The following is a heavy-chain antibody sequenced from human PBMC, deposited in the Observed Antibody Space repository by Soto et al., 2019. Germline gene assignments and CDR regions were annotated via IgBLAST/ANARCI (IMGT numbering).Heavy chain of an antibody. J-gene: IGHJ4*02. CDR3: ATDGTTWLEK. CDR2: TTGSSTVL. CDR1: GFYFNDDT. V-gene: IGHV3-21*01. D-gene: IGHD4-17*01. Sequence: PGGSLRLSCGSSGFYFNDDTMNWVRQAPGKGLEWLASTTGSSTVLYYADSVKGRFVISRDNGKKSLFLQMDDLRVDDTAVYHCATDGTTWLEKWGQGTLVTVSS.